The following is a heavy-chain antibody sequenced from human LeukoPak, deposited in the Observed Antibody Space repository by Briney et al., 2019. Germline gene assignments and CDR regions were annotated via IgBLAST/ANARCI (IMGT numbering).Heavy chain of an antibody. CDR2: FVRGST. Sequence: GGSLRLSCAASGFTLSSYPMNWVRQAPGKGLEWVSTFVRGSTYYADTMQGRFTTSRDNSKNTLYLQMNSLRAEDTAVYFCTRAAPYGTSWYGKDDNWGQGTLVAVSS. CDR1: GFTLSSYP. J-gene: IGHJ4*02. CDR3: TRAAPYGTSWYGKDDN. V-gene: IGHV3-23*01. D-gene: IGHD6-13*01.